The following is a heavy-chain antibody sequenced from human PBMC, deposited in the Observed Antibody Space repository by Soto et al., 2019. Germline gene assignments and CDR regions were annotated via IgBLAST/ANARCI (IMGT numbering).Heavy chain of an antibody. V-gene: IGHV1-69*13. CDR3: ARDLGSSGWYSNIPSLSVPSGMDV. D-gene: IGHD6-19*01. CDR1: GYTFTSYG. J-gene: IGHJ6*02. Sequence: GASVKVSCKASGYTFTSYGISWVRQAPGQGLEWMGEIIPIFGTANYAQKFQGRVTITADESTSTAYMELSSLRSEDTAAYYCARDLGSSGWYSNIPSLSVPSGMDVWGQGTTVTVSS. CDR2: IIPIFGTA.